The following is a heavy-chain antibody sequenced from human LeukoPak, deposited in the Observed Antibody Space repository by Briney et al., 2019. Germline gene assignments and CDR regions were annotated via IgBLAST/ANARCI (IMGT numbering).Heavy chain of an antibody. Sequence: SVKVSCKASGGTFSSYAISWVRQAPGQGLEWMGRIIPIFSIVNYAQKFQGRVTITADKSTSTAYMELSSLRSEDTAVYYCAGGIAVAGIDYWGQGTLVTVSS. CDR3: AGGIAVAGIDY. J-gene: IGHJ4*02. CDR2: IIPIFSIV. CDR1: GGTFSSYA. V-gene: IGHV1-69*04. D-gene: IGHD6-19*01.